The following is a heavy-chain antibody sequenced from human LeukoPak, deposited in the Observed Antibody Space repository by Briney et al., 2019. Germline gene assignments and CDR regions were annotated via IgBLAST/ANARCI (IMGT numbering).Heavy chain of an antibody. Sequence: GASLQISYQGSGSIFTSYWSGWGRQLPGKGLEWRGIIYPGDSDIRHSPSLQGQVTISAAKSISTAYLQWSSLQASDTAMYYCATTPRDGYNWTSPDYFDYWGQGTLVTVSS. V-gene: IGHV5-51*01. CDR1: GSIFTSYW. CDR3: ATTPRDGYNWTSPDYFDY. CDR2: IYPGDSDI. J-gene: IGHJ4*02. D-gene: IGHD5-24*01.